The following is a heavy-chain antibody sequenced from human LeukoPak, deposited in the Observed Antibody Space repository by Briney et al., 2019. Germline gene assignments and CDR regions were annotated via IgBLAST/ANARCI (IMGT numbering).Heavy chain of an antibody. V-gene: IGHV1-69*04. J-gene: IGHJ5*02. CDR3: ARAGTVVVAENWFDP. CDR2: IIPILGIA. D-gene: IGHD2-15*01. CDR1: GGTFSSYA. Sequence: SVKVSCKASGGTFSSYAISWVRQAPGQGLEWMGRIIPILGIANYAQKCEGRVTITADKSTSTAYMELSSLRSEDTAVYYCARAGTVVVAENWFDPWGQGTLVTVSS.